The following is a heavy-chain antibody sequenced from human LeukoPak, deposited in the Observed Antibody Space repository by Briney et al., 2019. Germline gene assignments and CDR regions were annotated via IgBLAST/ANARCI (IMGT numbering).Heavy chain of an antibody. D-gene: IGHD3-9*01. CDR1: GFTFSSYG. Sequence: PGGSLRLSCAASGFTFSSYGMHWVRQAPGKGLEWVAVIWYDGSNKYYADSVKGRFTISRDNSKNTLYLQMNSLRAEDTAVYYCARMGGYFDWLGNFDYWGQGTLVTVSS. CDR2: IWYDGSNK. J-gene: IGHJ4*02. CDR3: ARMGGYFDWLGNFDY. V-gene: IGHV3-33*01.